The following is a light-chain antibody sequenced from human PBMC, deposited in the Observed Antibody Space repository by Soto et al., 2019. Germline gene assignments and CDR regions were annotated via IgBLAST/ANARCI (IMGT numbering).Light chain of an antibody. CDR1: SSDVGGYNY. CDR2: DVS. Sequence: SALTQPASVSGSPGQSITISCTGTSSDVGGYNYVSWYQQHPGKAPKLMIYDVSNRPSGVSNRFSGSKSGNTASLTISVLQAEDEADYYCSSYTSSSTLVVFGGGTKLT. CDR3: SSYTSSSTLVV. J-gene: IGLJ2*01. V-gene: IGLV2-14*01.